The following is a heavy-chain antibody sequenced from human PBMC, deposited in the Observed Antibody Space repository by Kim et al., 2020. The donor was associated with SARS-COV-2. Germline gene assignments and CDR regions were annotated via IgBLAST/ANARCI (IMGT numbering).Heavy chain of an antibody. CDR1: GGSISSSSYY. Sequence: SETLSLTCTVSGGSISSSSYYWGWIRQPPGKGLEWIGSIYYSGSTYYNPSLKSRVTISVDTSKNQFSLKLSSVTAADTAVYYCARQIPDHLNYYGSGTYRGWFDPWGQGTLVTVSS. D-gene: IGHD3-10*01. CDR2: IYYSGST. J-gene: IGHJ5*02. V-gene: IGHV4-39*01. CDR3: ARQIPDHLNYYGSGTYRGWFDP.